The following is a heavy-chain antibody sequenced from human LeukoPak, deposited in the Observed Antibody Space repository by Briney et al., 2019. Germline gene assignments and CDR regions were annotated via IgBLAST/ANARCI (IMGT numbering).Heavy chain of an antibody. V-gene: IGHV3-30-3*01. CDR3: ARDEWELPRRSSAFDI. CDR2: ISYDGSNK. CDR1: GFTFSSYA. D-gene: IGHD1-26*01. J-gene: IGHJ3*02. Sequence: QSGGSLRLSCAASGFTFSSYAMHWVRQAPGKGLEWVAVISYDGSNKYYADSMKGRFTISRDNSKNTLYLQMNSLRAEDTAVYYCARDEWELPRRSSAFDIWGQGTMVTVSS.